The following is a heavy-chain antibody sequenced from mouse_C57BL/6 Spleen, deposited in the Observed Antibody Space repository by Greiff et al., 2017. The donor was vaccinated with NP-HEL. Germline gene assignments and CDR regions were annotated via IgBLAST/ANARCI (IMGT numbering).Heavy chain of an antibody. Sequence: QVQLQQPGAELVRPGSSMKLSCKASGYTFTSYWMDWVKQRPGQGLEWIGNIYPSDSETHYNQKFKDKATLTVDKSSSTAYMQLSSLTSEDSAVYYCARRYSNSWYFDVWGTGTTVTVSS. V-gene: IGHV1-61*01. CDR3: ARRYSNSWYFDV. CDR2: IYPSDSET. J-gene: IGHJ1*03. CDR1: GYTFTSYW. D-gene: IGHD2-5*01.